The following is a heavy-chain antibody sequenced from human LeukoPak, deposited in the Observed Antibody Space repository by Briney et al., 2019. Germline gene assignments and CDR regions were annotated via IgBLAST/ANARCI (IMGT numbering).Heavy chain of an antibody. CDR3: APQTSGSSGFDY. CDR1: GGTFNSYA. Sequence: GASVKVPCKASGGTFNSYAISWVRQAPGQGLEWMGGIIPIFGTANYAQKFQGRVTITTDESTSTAYMELSSLRSEDTAVYYCAPQTSGSSGFDYWGQGTLVTVSS. D-gene: IGHD1-26*01. CDR2: IIPIFGTA. V-gene: IGHV1-69*05. J-gene: IGHJ4*02.